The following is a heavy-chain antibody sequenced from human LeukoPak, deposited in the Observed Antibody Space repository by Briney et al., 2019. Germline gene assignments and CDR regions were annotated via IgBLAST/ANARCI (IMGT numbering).Heavy chain of an antibody. V-gene: IGHV4-59*01. CDR3: ARVHILTGYHLVY. J-gene: IGHJ4*02. D-gene: IGHD3-9*01. Sequence: SETLSLTCTVSGGSISSYYWSWIRQPPGKGLEWIGYIYYSGSTNYNPSLKSRVTISVDTSKNQFSLKLSSVTAADTAVYYCARVHILTGYHLVYWGQETLVTVSS. CDR1: GGSISSYY. CDR2: IYYSGST.